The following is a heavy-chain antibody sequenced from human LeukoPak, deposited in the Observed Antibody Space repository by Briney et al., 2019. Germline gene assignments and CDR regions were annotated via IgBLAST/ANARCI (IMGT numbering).Heavy chain of an antibody. V-gene: IGHV3-30-3*01. CDR2: ISYDGSNK. Sequence: PGGSLRLSCAASGFTFSSYAMHWVRQAPGKGLEWVAVISYDGSNKYYADSVKGRFTISRDNSKNTLYLQMNSLRAEDTAVYYCARRDRDFWSGFPIDYWGQGTLVTVSS. CDR1: GFTFSSYA. CDR3: ARRDRDFWSGFPIDY. J-gene: IGHJ4*02. D-gene: IGHD3-3*01.